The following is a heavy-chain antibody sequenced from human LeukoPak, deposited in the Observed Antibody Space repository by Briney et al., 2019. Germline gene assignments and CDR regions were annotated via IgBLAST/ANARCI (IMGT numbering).Heavy chain of an antibody. CDR3: ARGQATMDY. CDR2: INHSGST. CDR1: GGSLSGYY. Sequence: SETLSLTCAVYGGSLSGYYWSWIRQPPGKGLEWIGEINHSGSTNYNPSLKSRVTISVDTSKNQFSLKLSSVTAADTAVYYCARGQATMDYWGQGTLVTVSS. J-gene: IGHJ4*02. V-gene: IGHV4-34*01. D-gene: IGHD5-24*01.